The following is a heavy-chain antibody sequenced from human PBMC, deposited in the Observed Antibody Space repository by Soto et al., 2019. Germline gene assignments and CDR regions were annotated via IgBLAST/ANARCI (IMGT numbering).Heavy chain of an antibody. CDR2: ISGGGDIT. V-gene: IGHV3-23*01. CDR1: GFTPSSYV. J-gene: IGHJ6*02. D-gene: IGHD3-9*01. CDR3: SKENSGYTGMDA. Sequence: PGGSLRHSCAASGFTPSSYVMSGVRQAPGKGLEWVSAISGGGDITYYADSVKGRFTISRDNSKNTLYLQMNSLRAEDTALYYCSKENSGYTGMDACGLGNALTISS.